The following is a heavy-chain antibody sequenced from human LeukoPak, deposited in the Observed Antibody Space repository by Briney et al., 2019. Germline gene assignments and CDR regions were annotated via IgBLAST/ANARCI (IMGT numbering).Heavy chain of an antibody. Sequence: GASVKVSCKASGYTFISYAISWVRQAPGQGLEWMGGIVPIFGTANYAQKFQGRVTITADESTSTAYMELSSLRSEDTAVYYCAIYDDILTGPSYYYGMDVWGQGTTVTVSS. CDR1: GYTFISYA. CDR2: IVPIFGTA. J-gene: IGHJ6*02. V-gene: IGHV1-69*13. D-gene: IGHD3-9*01. CDR3: AIYDDILTGPSYYYGMDV.